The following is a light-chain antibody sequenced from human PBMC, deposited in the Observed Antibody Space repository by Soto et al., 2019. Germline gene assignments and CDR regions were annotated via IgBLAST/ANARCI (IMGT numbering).Light chain of an antibody. V-gene: IGKV1-39*01. Sequence: DIPMTQSPSSLSASVGDRVIITCRASQSIRIYLNWYQKKPGKAPKLLIYAASNLQSGVPSRFGGSGSGTDFTLTITSLQPEDFATYYCQQSYRTPTFGGGTKVEI. J-gene: IGKJ4*01. CDR1: QSIRIY. CDR2: AAS. CDR3: QQSYRTPT.